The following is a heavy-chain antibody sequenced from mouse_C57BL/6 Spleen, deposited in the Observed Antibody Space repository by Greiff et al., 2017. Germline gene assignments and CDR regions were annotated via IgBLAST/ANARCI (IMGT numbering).Heavy chain of an antibody. CDR3: TRPYYYGSSYGFAY. J-gene: IGHJ3*01. V-gene: IGHV1-15*01. Sequence: VQLQESGAELVRPGASVTLSCKASGYTFTDYEMHWVKQTPVHGLEWIGAIDPETGGTAYNQKFKGKAILTADKSSSTAYMELRSLTSEDSAVYYCTRPYYYGSSYGFAYWGQGTLVTVSA. D-gene: IGHD1-1*01. CDR1: GYTFTDYE. CDR2: IDPETGGT.